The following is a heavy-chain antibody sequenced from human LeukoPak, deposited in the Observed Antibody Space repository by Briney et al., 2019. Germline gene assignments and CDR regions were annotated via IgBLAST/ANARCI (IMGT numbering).Heavy chain of an antibody. CDR3: ARIYCSGGSCYEGY. CDR1: GGSISGYY. D-gene: IGHD2-15*01. V-gene: IGHV4-59*01. J-gene: IGHJ4*02. Sequence: SETLSLTCTVSGGSISGYYWSWIWQPPGKGLEWIGDIYYSGSTNYDPSLKSRVTISLDTSKSQFSLKLSSVTAADTAVYYCARIYCSGGSCYEGYWGQGTLVTVSS. CDR2: IYYSGST.